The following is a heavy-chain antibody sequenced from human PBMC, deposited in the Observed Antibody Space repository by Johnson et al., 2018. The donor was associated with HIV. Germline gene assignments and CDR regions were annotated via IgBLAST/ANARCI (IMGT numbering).Heavy chain of an antibody. V-gene: IGHV3-20*04. CDR1: GFTFDDYG. J-gene: IGHJ3*02. Sequence: VQLVESGGGVVRPGESLRLSCVVSGFTFDDYGMSWVRQAPGKGLEWVSGITWNGRSTRYVDSVKGRFTISRDNAKNSLYLQMKNLRGEDTAVYYCARQREDCGGDCYDGFDMWGQGTMVTVSS. CDR2: ITWNGRST. CDR3: ARQREDCGGDCYDGFDM. D-gene: IGHD2-21*02.